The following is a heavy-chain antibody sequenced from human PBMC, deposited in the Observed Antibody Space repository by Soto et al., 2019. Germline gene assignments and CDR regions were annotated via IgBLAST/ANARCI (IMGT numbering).Heavy chain of an antibody. CDR2: IWYDGSNK. D-gene: IGHD6-19*01. CDR1: GFTFRSYR. J-gene: IGHJ4*02. Sequence: PXGSLRLSCAASGFTFRSYRMHWVRQAPGKGLEWVAVIWYDGSNKYYADSVKGRFTISRDNSKNTLYLQMNSLRAEDTAVYYCARDRRYSSGWYQFDDWGQGTLVTVSS. V-gene: IGHV3-33*01. CDR3: ARDRRYSSGWYQFDD.